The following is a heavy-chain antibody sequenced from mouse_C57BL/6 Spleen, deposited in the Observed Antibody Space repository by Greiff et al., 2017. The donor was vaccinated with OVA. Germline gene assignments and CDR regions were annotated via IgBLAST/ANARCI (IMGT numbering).Heavy chain of an antibody. CDR1: GYTFTDYY. CDR2: INPYNGGT. Sequence: VQLQQSGPVLVKPGASVKMSCKASGYTFTDYYMNWVKQSHGKSLEWIGVINPYNGGTSYNQKFKGKATLTVDKSSSTAYMELNGLTSEDSAVYYWARGLITTVVATGNFDYWGQGTTLTVSS. J-gene: IGHJ2*01. CDR3: ARGLITTVVATGNFDY. V-gene: IGHV1-19*01. D-gene: IGHD1-1*01.